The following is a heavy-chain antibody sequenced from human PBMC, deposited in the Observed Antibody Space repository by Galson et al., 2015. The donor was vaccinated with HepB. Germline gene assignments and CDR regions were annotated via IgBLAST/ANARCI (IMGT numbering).Heavy chain of an antibody. Sequence: SETLSLTCTVSGGSITSYYWNWIRQPPGKGLEWIGYIYDSGRTNYNPSLKSRVTMSVDTSKKEFSLNLNAVTDADTAVYYCARGRRTYFYGSGSHPLYFDYWGQGTLVTVSS. CDR3: ARGRRTYFYGSGSHPLYFDY. V-gene: IGHV4-59*01. CDR2: IYDSGRT. J-gene: IGHJ4*02. CDR1: GGSITSYY. D-gene: IGHD3-10*01.